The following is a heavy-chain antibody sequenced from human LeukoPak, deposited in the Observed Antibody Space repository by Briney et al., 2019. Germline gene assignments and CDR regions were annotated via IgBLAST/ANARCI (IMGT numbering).Heavy chain of an antibody. V-gene: IGHV4-61*02. Sequence: SETLSLTCTVSGGSISSGSYYWSWIRQPAGKGLEWIGRIYTSGSTNYNPSLKSRVTISVDTSKNQFSLKLSSVTAADTAVYYCARGRSIAARPPYFDYWGQGTLVTVFS. D-gene: IGHD6-6*01. J-gene: IGHJ4*02. CDR2: IYTSGST. CDR3: ARGRSIAARPPYFDY. CDR1: GGSISSGSYY.